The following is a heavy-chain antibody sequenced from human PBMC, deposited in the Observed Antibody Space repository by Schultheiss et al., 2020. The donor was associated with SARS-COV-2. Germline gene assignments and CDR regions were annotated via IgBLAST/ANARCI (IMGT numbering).Heavy chain of an antibody. Sequence: GGSLRLSCVTSGFTFSQSRMHWVRQAPGKGLEWVSAISGSGGSTDYADSVKGRFTISRDNAKNSLYLQMNSLRAEDTAVYYCAKLAAAGTYYYYGMDVWGQGTTVTVSS. D-gene: IGHD6-19*01. V-gene: IGHV3-23*01. J-gene: IGHJ6*02. CDR2: ISGSGGST. CDR3: AKLAAAGTYYYYGMDV. CDR1: GFTFSQSR.